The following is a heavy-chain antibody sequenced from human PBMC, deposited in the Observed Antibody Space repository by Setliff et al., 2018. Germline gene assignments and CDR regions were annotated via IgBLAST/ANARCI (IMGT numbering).Heavy chain of an antibody. J-gene: IGHJ6*02. CDR3: AREHGYCSGGSCHYGMDV. V-gene: IGHV1-69*05. CDR2: VIPIFGTA. CDR1: GGTFSSYA. D-gene: IGHD2-15*01. Sequence: SVKVSCKASGGTFSSYAISWVRQAPGQGLEWMGGVIPIFGTANYAQKFQGRVTITTDESTSTAYMELSSLRSEDTAVYYCAREHGYCSGGSCHYGMDVWGQGTTVTVSS.